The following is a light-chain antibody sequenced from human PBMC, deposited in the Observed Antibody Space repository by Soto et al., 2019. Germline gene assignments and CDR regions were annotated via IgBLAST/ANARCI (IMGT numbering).Light chain of an antibody. CDR3: QQYGNSPWT. CDR1: ESVSNRY. J-gene: IGKJ1*01. V-gene: IGKV3-20*01. Sequence: EIVLTQSPGTLSLSPGERATLSCRASESVSNRYLAWYQQKPGQAPRLLIYGASSRATGIPDRFGGSGSGTDFTLTISRLEPEDFAVYYCQQYGNSPWTFGQGTKVEIK. CDR2: GAS.